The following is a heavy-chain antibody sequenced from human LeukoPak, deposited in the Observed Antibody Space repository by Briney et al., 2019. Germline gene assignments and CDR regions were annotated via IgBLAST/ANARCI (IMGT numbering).Heavy chain of an antibody. Sequence: PSETLCLTCTGSGGSISSYYWSWIRQPPGKGLEWIGYIYYSGSTNYNPSLKSRVTISVDTSKNQFSLKLSSVTAADTAVYYCARAAYYYGSGSLYYFDYWGQGTLVTVSS. CDR2: IYYSGST. J-gene: IGHJ4*02. D-gene: IGHD3-10*01. CDR1: GGSISSYY. CDR3: ARAAYYYGSGSLYYFDY. V-gene: IGHV4-59*01.